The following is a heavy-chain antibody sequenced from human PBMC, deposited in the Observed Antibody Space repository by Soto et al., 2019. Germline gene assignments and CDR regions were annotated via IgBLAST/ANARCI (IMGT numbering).Heavy chain of an antibody. D-gene: IGHD6-13*01. CDR1: GGSGGSFSGYY. CDR3: ARVFEGIAAAGTRWFDP. CDR2: INHSGST. J-gene: IGHJ5*02. V-gene: IGHV4-34*01. Sequence: SETLSLTCAVYGGSGGSFSGYYWSWIRQPPGKGLEWIGEINHSGSTNYNPSLKSRVTISVDKSKNQFSLKLSSVTAADTAVYYCARVFEGIAAAGTRWFDPWGQGTLVTVSS.